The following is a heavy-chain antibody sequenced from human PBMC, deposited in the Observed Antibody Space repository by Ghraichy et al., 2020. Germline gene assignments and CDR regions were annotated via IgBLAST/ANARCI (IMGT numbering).Heavy chain of an antibody. CDR1: GYTFTGYA. J-gene: IGHJ6*02. V-gene: IGHV1-18*01. D-gene: IGHD2/OR15-2a*01. CDR2: IGAYSDNT. Sequence: ASVKVSCKASGYTFTGYAITWVRQAPGQGLEWMGWIGAYSDNTNYARKLQGRVTMTTDTSTTTAYMELRTLRSDDTAVYYCARAGESTWHNYGLDVWGQGTTVTVSS. CDR3: ARAGESTWHNYGLDV.